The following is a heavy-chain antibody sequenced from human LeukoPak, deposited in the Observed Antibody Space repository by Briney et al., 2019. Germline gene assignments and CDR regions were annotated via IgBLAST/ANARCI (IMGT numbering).Heavy chain of an antibody. V-gene: IGHV4-59*01. CDR2: IYYSGST. D-gene: IGHD5-18*01. CDR3: ARSEYSYGADAFDI. Sequence: SETLSLTCTVSGGSISSYYGSWIRQPPGKGLEWIGYIYYSGSTNYSPSLKSRVTISVDTSKNQFSLKLSSVTTADTAVYYCARSEYSYGADAFDIWGQGTMVTVSS. J-gene: IGHJ3*02. CDR1: GGSISSYY.